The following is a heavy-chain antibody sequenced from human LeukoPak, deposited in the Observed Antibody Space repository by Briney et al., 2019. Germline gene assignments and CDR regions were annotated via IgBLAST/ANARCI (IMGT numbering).Heavy chain of an antibody. D-gene: IGHD2-21*02. V-gene: IGHV3-23*01. CDR1: VFTFSSYA. CDR3: AKGAYCGGDCPRGYYFDY. CDR2: ISGSVGST. Sequence: PGGSLRLSCAASVFTFSSYAMSWVRQAPGKGLEWVSAISGSVGSTYYADSVKGRFTISRDNSKNTLYLQMDSLRAEDTAVYYCAKGAYCGGDCPRGYYFDYWGQGTLVTVSS. J-gene: IGHJ4*02.